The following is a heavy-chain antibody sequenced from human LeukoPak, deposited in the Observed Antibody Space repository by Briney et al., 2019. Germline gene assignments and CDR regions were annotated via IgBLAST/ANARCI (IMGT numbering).Heavy chain of an antibody. CDR2: INPNSGGT. Sequence: ASVKVSCKASGYTFTDYYMHWVRQAPGQGLEWMGWINPNSGGTHYAQKFQGRVTMTRDTSISTAYMELSRLTSDDTAVYYCARGGRIVGASGLMFDYWGQETLITVSS. V-gene: IGHV1-2*02. CDR3: ARGGRIVGASGLMFDY. J-gene: IGHJ4*02. D-gene: IGHD1-26*01. CDR1: GYTFTDYY.